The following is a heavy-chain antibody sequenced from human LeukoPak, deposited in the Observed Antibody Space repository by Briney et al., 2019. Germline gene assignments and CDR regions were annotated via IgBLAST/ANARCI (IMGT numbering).Heavy chain of an antibody. Sequence: GESLKISCKGSGYSFTSYGLAWVRQMPGKGLEWMGLIYPGDSDTRYSPSFQRQVTISADKSTSTAYLQWSSLKASDSALYYCTKGANGHSFDYWGQGTPVTVSS. CDR1: GYSFTSYG. J-gene: IGHJ4*02. CDR3: TKGANGHSFDY. CDR2: IYPGDSDT. V-gene: IGHV5-51*01. D-gene: IGHD2-8*01.